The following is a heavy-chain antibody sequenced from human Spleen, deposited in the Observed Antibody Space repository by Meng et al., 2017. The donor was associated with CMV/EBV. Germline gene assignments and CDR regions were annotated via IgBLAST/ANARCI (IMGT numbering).Heavy chain of an antibody. V-gene: IGHV3-48*04. CDR3: ARVARYYYGMDV. CDR1: GFTFSTYR. CDR2: IDTRSTNI. J-gene: IGHJ6*02. Sequence: GGSLRLSCATSGFTFSTYRMHWVRQAPGRGLEWVAYIDTRSTNIYYADSVNGRFTISRDNAKSSLFLQMNSLRAEDTAVYYCARVARYYYGMDVWGQGTTVTVSS.